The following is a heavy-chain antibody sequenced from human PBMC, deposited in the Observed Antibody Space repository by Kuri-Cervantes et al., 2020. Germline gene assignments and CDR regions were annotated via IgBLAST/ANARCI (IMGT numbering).Heavy chain of an antibody. CDR2: ISNDGIIQ. V-gene: IGHV3-30*03. CDR3: ARVFDL. J-gene: IGHJ2*01. Sequence: GESLKISCAASGFTFSKYGMHWVRQAPGKGLEWVAVISNDGIIQYYAESVKGQFTISRDNSKNSLYLQMNSLRAEDTAVYYCARVFDLWGRGTLVTVSS. CDR1: GFTFSKYG.